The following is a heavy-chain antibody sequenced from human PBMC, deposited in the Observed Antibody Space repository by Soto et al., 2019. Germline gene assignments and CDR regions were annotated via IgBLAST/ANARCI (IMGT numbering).Heavy chain of an antibody. CDR1: GFTFGDYA. D-gene: IGHD3-10*01. CDR2: ITSKAYAGTT. J-gene: IGHJ4*02. CDR3: SRVPPNNRGAPLDY. V-gene: IGHV3-49*03. Sequence: SCTASGFTFGDYAMIWFRQAPGKGLEWVGFITSKAYAGTTEYAATVKGRFTISRDDSKSIAYLQMNSLKTDDTAVYYCSRVPPNNRGAPLDYWGQGTLVTVSS.